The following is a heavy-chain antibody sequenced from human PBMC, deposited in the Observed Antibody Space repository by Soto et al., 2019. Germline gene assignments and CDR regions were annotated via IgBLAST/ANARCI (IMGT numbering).Heavy chain of an antibody. J-gene: IGHJ3*02. CDR2: IVPMVGRT. D-gene: IGHD3-10*01. Sequence: QVQLVQSGAEVKKTGSSVKVSCKASGGSFSSYTISWVRQAPGQGLEWMGRIVPMVGRTIYAQKFQGRVAISADKSTTTAYMDLSNLASEDTAMYYCALDSGCDVCDIWGQGTLVTVSS. CDR1: GGSFSSYT. CDR3: ALDSGCDVCDI. V-gene: IGHV1-69*02.